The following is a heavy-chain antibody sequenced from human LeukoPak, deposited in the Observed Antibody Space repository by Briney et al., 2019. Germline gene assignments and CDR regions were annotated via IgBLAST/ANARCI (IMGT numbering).Heavy chain of an antibody. Sequence: GASVKVSCKASGYTFTGYYMHWVRQAPGQGLEWMGRIIPILGIANYAQKFQGRVTITADKSTSTAYMELSSLRSEDTAVYYCARFTFGGVYDAFDIWGQGTMVTVSS. CDR1: GYTFTGYY. V-gene: IGHV1-69*02. CDR3: ARFTFGGVYDAFDI. J-gene: IGHJ3*02. D-gene: IGHD3-16*01. CDR2: IIPILGIA.